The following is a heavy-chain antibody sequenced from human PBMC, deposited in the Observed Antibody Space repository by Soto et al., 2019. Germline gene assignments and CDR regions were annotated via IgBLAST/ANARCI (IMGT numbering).Heavy chain of an antibody. Sequence: QVQLVESGGGVVQPGRSLRLSCAVSGFTFSSYAMHWVRQAPGKGLEWVAVISSDGNNNYHADSVKGRFTISRDNPKTTLFLQMTSLKTEDTAVYYCVRDYYARAEKSWAFDFWGHGTEVTVSS. D-gene: IGHD3-10*01. V-gene: IGHV3-30-3*01. J-gene: IGHJ3*01. CDR2: ISSDGNNN. CDR1: GFTFSSYA. CDR3: VRDYYARAEKSWAFDF.